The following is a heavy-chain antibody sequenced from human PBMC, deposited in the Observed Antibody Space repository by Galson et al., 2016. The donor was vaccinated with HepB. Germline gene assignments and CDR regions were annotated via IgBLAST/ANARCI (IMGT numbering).Heavy chain of an antibody. D-gene: IGHD5-12*01. Sequence: SLRLSCAASGFTFSHYGMYWVRQAPGKGLEWVSFISSHNSNIYYADSVNGRFTISRDNAYNSLYLQMNSLRVEDTAVYYCVRGAGGYAPHFDYWGQGTLVTVSS. CDR3: VRGAGGYAPHFDY. CDR2: ISSHNSNI. J-gene: IGHJ4*02. V-gene: IGHV3-21*01. CDR1: GFTFSHYG.